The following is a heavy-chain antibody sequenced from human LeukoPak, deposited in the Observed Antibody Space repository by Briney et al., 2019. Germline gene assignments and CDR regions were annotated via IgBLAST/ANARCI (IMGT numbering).Heavy chain of an antibody. Sequence: GASVKVSCKASGYTFTSYAMNWVRQAPGQGLEWMGIINPSGGSTSYAQKFQGRVTMTRDMSTSTVYMELSSLRSEDTAVYYCARDRDSDGSPDAFDIWGQGTMVTVSS. CDR3: ARDRDSDGSPDAFDI. V-gene: IGHV1-46*01. J-gene: IGHJ3*02. D-gene: IGHD1-26*01. CDR1: GYTFTSYA. CDR2: INPSGGST.